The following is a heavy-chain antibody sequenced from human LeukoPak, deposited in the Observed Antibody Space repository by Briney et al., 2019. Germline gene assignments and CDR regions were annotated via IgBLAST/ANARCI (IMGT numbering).Heavy chain of an antibody. D-gene: IGHD6-13*01. CDR2: IYYSGST. Sequence: PSETLSLTCTVSGGSISSSSYYWGWIRQPPGKGLEWIGSIYYSGSTYYNPSLKSRVTISVDTSKNQFSLKLSSVTAADTAVYYCAYPSSSGPDYYGMDVWGQGTTVTVSS. V-gene: IGHV4-39*01. CDR3: AYPSSSGPDYYGMDV. J-gene: IGHJ6*02. CDR1: GGSISSSSYY.